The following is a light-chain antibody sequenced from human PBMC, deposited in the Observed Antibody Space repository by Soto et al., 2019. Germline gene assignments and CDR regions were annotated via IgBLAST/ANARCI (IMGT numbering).Light chain of an antibody. CDR2: DVT. Sequence: QSVLTQPRSVSGSPGQSVTISCTGTNSDVGGYNYVSWYQQHPGEAPKLMIYDVTNRPSGVPHRFSGSKSGNTASLTISGLEAEDEADYYCQSYESSLRGWIFGGGTQLTVL. CDR1: NSDVGGYNY. V-gene: IGLV2-11*01. J-gene: IGLJ2*01. CDR3: QSYESSLRGWI.